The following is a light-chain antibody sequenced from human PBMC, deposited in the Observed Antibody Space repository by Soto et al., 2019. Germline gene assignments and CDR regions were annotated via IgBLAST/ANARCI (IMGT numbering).Light chain of an antibody. V-gene: IGKV1-8*01. CDR1: QGISSY. J-gene: IGKJ2*01. Sequence: AIRMTQSPSSLSASTGDRVTITCRASQGISSYLAWYQQKPGKAPKLLIYAASTLQSWVPSRFSGSGPVTDFTFTISSLQSKDFATYYCQDYYSYPPTFGRGTKLEIK. CDR2: AAS. CDR3: QDYYSYPPT.